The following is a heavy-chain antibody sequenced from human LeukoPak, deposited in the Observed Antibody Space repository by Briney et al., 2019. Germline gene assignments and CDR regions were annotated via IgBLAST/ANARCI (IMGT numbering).Heavy chain of an antibody. CDR2: INHSGST. V-gene: IGHV4-34*01. CDR1: GGSFSGYY. Sequence: SETLSLTCAVYGGSFSGYYWSWIRQPPGKGLEWIGEINHSGSTNYNPSLKSRVTISVDTSKNQFSLKLSSVTAADTAVYYCARMPHLTGYYSYFDYWGQGTLVTVSS. J-gene: IGHJ4*02. D-gene: IGHD3-9*01. CDR3: ARMPHLTGYYSYFDY.